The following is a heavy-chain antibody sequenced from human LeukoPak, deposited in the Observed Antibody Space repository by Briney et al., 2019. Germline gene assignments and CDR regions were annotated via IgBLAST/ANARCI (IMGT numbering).Heavy chain of an antibody. CDR1: GDTFSTYA. CDR2: IIPIFGIA. CDR3: ARDREYSSGWHTFDY. D-gene: IGHD6-19*01. V-gene: IGHV1-69*04. J-gene: IGHJ4*02. Sequence: ASVKVSCKASGDTFSTYAISWVRQAPGQGLEWVGRIIPIFGIANYAQKFQGRVAITADKSTSTAYMELRSLRSDDTAVYYCARDREYSSGWHTFDYWGQGTLVTVSS.